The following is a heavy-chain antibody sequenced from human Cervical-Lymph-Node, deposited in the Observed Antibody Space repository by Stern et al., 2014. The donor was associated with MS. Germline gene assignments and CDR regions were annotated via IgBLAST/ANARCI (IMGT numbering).Heavy chain of an antibody. CDR3: ARDRYGDPFDY. CDR1: GYTFRDYY. CDR2: INPNSGST. V-gene: IGHV1-2*02. D-gene: IGHD4-17*01. J-gene: IGHJ4*02. Sequence: VQLVQSGAELKKPGASMKVSCKTSGYTFRDYYIQWVRQAPGQGLEYKGWINPNSGSTNYAQKFRGRVTMTSDTSINTAYLELNGLQSDDTAIYYCARDRYGDPFDYWGQGTLVTVSS.